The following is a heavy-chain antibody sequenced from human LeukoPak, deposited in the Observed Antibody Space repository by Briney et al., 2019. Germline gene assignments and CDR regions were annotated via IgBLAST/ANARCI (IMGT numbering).Heavy chain of an antibody. J-gene: IGHJ5*02. Sequence: PSETLSLTCTVSGVSISIYYWIWIRQPAGKGLEWIGEINHSGSTNYNPSLKSRVTISVDTSKNQFSLKLSSVTAADTSVYYCARHIREYYYGSGSLETWGQGTLVTVSS. D-gene: IGHD3-10*01. CDR3: ARHIREYYYGSGSLET. CDR2: INHSGST. V-gene: IGHV4-34*01. CDR1: GVSISIYY.